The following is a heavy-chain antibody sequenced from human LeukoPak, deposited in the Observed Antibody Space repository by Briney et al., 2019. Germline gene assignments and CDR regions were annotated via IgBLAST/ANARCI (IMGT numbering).Heavy chain of an antibody. J-gene: IGHJ4*02. CDR2: IYSSGST. D-gene: IGHD1-26*01. Sequence: SETLSLTCTVSGGSISSYYWSWIRQPAGEGLEWIGRIYSSGSTIYNPSLKSRVTMSVDTSRNRFSLKLTSVTAADTGVYYCARMYSGTYGGIDYWGQGSLVTVSS. CDR3: ARMYSGTYGGIDY. V-gene: IGHV4-4*07. CDR1: GGSISSYY.